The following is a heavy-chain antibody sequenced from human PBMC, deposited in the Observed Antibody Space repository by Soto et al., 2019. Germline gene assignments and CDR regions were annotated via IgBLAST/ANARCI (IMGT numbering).Heavy chain of an antibody. J-gene: IGHJ4*02. CDR3: ARGVELRFLEWLLYGYYFDY. D-gene: IGHD3-3*01. CDR2: INSDGSST. CDR1: GFTFSSYW. Sequence: EVQLVESGGGLVQPGGSLRLSCAASGFTFSSYWMHWVRQAPGKGLVWVSRINSDGSSTSYADSVKGRFTISRDNAKNTLYLQMNSLRAEDTAVYYCARGVELRFLEWLLYGYYFDYWGQGTLVTVSS. V-gene: IGHV3-74*01.